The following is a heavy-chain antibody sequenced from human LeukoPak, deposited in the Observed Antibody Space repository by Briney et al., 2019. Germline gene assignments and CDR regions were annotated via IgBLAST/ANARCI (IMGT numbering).Heavy chain of an antibody. D-gene: IGHD6-19*01. J-gene: IGHJ4*02. V-gene: IGHV1-8*01. CDR2: MNPNSGNT. CDR3: AREDGAVAGTGNY. CDR1: GYTFTDYD. Sequence: EASVKVSCKASGYTFTDYDINWVRQATGQGLEWMGWMNPNSGNTGYTQKFQGRVTMTRDTSISTAYMELSRLRSDDTAVYYCAREDGAVAGTGNYWGQGTLVTVSS.